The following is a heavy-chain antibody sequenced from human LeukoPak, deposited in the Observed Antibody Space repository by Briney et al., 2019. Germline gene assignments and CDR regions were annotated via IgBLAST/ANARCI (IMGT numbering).Heavy chain of an antibody. V-gene: IGHV3-30*02. J-gene: IGHJ3*02. CDR3: ARDTTYCGGDCYPHDAFDI. Sequence: GGSLRLSCAASGFTFSNYGMHWVRQAPGKGLEWVAFIRYDGSNNYYADSVKGRFAISRDNAKNSLYLQMNSLRAEDTAVYYCARDTTYCGGDCYPHDAFDIWGQGTMVTVSS. CDR1: GFTFSNYG. D-gene: IGHD2-21*02. CDR2: IRYDGSNN.